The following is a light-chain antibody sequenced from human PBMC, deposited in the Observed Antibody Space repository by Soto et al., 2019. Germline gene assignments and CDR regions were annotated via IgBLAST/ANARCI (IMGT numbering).Light chain of an antibody. Sequence: EIVLPQSPRTLSLSPRKRATLSCRAIQSVNINYLVWYQQNPGEAPRLLIYGSAIRATGIPDRFSGSGSGTDFTLTISRLEHEDFAVYYCQQYAGSISWTFGQGTKVDIK. CDR1: QSVNINY. V-gene: IGKV3-20*01. CDR2: GSA. J-gene: IGKJ1*01. CDR3: QQYAGSISWT.